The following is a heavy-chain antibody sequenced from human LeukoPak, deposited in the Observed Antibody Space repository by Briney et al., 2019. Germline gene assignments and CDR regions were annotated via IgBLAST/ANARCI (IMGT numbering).Heavy chain of an antibody. J-gene: IGHJ5*02. D-gene: IGHD2-2*02. CDR2: INPSGGST. V-gene: IGHV1-46*01. Sequence: ASVKVSCKASGYTFTSYYMHWVRQAPGQGLEWMGIINPSGGSTSYAQKFQGRVTMTRDTSTSTVYMELSSLRSEDTAVYYCARDIGFVVVPAAIPRKGWFDPWGQGTLVTVSS. CDR1: GYTFTSYY. CDR3: ARDIGFVVVPAAIPRKGWFDP.